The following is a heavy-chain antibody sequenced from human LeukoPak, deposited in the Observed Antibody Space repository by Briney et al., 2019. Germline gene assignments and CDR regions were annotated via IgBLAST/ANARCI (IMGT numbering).Heavy chain of an antibody. Sequence: SETLSLTCAVYGGSFSGYYWSWIRQPPGKGLEWIGEINHSGSTNYNPSLKSRVTISVDTSKNQFSLKLSSVTAADTAVYYCATSGSSRGDAFDIWGQGTMVTVSS. D-gene: IGHD1-26*01. J-gene: IGHJ3*02. V-gene: IGHV4-34*01. CDR3: ATSGSSRGDAFDI. CDR1: GGSFSGYY. CDR2: INHSGST.